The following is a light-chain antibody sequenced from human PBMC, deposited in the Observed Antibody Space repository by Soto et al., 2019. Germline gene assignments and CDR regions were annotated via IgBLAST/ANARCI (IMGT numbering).Light chain of an antibody. CDR3: SSYTSTGTRV. J-gene: IGLJ1*01. CDR2: EVR. CDR1: SSDVGGYNY. V-gene: IGLV2-14*01. Sequence: SVLTQPASVSGSPGQSITISCTGTSSDVGGYNYVSWYQQHPDKAPKLMIYEVRNRPSGVSNRFSGSKSGNTASLTISGLQAEDEADYYCSSYTSTGTRVFGTGTKGTVL.